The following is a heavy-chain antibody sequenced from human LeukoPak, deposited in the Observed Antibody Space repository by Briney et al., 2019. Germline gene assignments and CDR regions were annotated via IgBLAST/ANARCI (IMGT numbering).Heavy chain of an antibody. CDR3: ASLNTVIPSFDY. D-gene: IGHD4-17*01. V-gene: IGHV1-2*02. CDR2: INPNSGGT. Sequence: ASVKVSCNASGYTFTSYDINWMRLAPGQGLEWMGWINPNSGGTNYAQEFQGRVTMTRDTSISTASMELSRMRSDDTDAYYYASLNTVIPSFDYWGQGTLVTVSS. J-gene: IGHJ4*02. CDR1: GYTFTSYD.